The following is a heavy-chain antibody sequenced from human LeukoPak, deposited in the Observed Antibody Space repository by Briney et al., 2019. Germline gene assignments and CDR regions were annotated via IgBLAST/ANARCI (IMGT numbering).Heavy chain of an antibody. D-gene: IGHD5-18*01. V-gene: IGHV3-48*01. Sequence: GGSLRLSCAATGFTFSSYGMNWVRQAPGKGLEWLSYLSNTGNIHYAQSVKGRFTISRDNAKNSLYLQMDGLRAEDTAVYYCARRGDTPMIGDHWGQGILVTVAS. CDR3: ARRGDTPMIGDH. CDR2: LSNTGNI. CDR1: GFTFSSYG. J-gene: IGHJ4*02.